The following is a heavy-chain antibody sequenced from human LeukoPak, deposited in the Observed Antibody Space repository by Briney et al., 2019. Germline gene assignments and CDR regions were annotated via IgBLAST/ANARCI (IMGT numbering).Heavy chain of an antibody. V-gene: IGHV3-64D*06. J-gene: IGHJ6*04. Sequence: GGSLRLSCSASGFTFSSYATHWVRQAPGKGLEYVSAISSNGGSTYYADSVKGRFTISRDNSKNTLYLQMSSLRAEDTAVYYCSMVRAFYYYYGMDVWGKGTTVTVSS. CDR1: GFTFSSYA. CDR3: SMVRAFYYYYGMDV. D-gene: IGHD3-10*01. CDR2: ISSNGGST.